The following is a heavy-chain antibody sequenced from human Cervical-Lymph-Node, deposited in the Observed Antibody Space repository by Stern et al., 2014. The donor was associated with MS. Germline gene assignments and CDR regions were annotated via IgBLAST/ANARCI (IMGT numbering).Heavy chain of an antibody. CDR1: GDSISSYTHY. J-gene: IGHJ4*02. CDR3: AKHACTGAACPFDL. V-gene: IGHV4-39*01. Sequence: QVQLQESGPGLVKPSETLSLTCAVSGDSISSYTHYWAWIRQPPGKGLEWIGRVYYSGATYYNPSLKSPVTISVDTSKNHFSLGLNSVPAADTAVYYCAKHACTGAACPFDLWGQGTLVTVSS. CDR2: VYYSGAT. D-gene: IGHD2-8*02.